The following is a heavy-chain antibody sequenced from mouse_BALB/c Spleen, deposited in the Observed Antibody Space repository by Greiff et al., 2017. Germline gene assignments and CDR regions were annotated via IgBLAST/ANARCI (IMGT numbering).Heavy chain of an antibody. CDR3: ARETTVTMDWYFDV. CDR1: GFTFSSYA. J-gene: IGHJ1*01. CDR2: ISSGGSYT. D-gene: IGHD2-2*01. V-gene: IGHV5-9-4*01. Sequence: EVKLVESGGGLVKPGGSLKLSCAASGFTFSSYAMSWVRQSPEKRLEWVAEISSGGSYTYYPDTVTGRFTISRDNAKNTLYLEMSSLRSEDTAMYYCARETTVTMDWYFDVWGAGTTVTVAS.